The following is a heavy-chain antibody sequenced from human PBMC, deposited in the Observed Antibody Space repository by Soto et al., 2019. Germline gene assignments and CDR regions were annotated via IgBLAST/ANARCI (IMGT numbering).Heavy chain of an antibody. CDR1: GFTFGSYG. CDR2: ISYHGSNK. J-gene: IGHJ4*02. Sequence: TGGSLRLSCAASGFTFGSYGMHWVRQAPGKGLEWVAVISYHGSNKYYADSVKGRFTISRDNSKNTLYLQMNSLRAEDTAVYYCAKERAGSYYDFWSGYYEGWDYWGQGTLVTVSS. CDR3: AKERAGSYYDFWSGYYEGWDY. D-gene: IGHD3-3*01. V-gene: IGHV3-30*18.